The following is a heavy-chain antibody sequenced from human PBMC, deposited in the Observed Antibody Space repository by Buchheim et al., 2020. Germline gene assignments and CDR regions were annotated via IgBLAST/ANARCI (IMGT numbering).Heavy chain of an antibody. D-gene: IGHD3-16*02. J-gene: IGHJ4*02. CDR1: GFTFSSYA. V-gene: IGHV3-30-3*01. CDR3: ARDDVGGVIAAFFDY. Sequence: QVQLVESGGGVVQPGRSLRLSCAASGFTFSSYAMHWVRQAPGKGLEWVAVISYDGSNKYYADSVKGRFTLSRDNSKNTLYLQMNSLRAEDTAVYYCARDDVGGVIAAFFDYWGQGTL. CDR2: ISYDGSNK.